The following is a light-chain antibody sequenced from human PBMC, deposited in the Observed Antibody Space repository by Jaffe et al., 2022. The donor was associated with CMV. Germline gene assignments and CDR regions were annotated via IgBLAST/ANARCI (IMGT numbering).Light chain of an antibody. CDR1: QSVSSN. V-gene: IGKV3-15*01. Sequence: EVVMTQSPATLSVSPGESATLSCRASQSVSSNLAWYQQKPGQAPRLLIYGASARASGIPARFIGRGSGTEFTLTISSLQSEDFATYYCQQYNNWPPLTFGGGTKVEIK. CDR3: QQYNNWPPLT. J-gene: IGKJ4*01. CDR2: GAS.